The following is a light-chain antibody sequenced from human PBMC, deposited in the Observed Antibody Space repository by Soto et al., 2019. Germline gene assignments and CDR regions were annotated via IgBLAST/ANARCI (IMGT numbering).Light chain of an antibody. V-gene: IGLV2-8*01. CDR3: CSYAGSDIFYV. J-gene: IGLJ1*01. CDR2: EVS. Sequence: QSVLTQPPSASGSPGQSVTISCTGTTSDVGGYNYVSWYQQHPGKAPKVMIYEVSQRPSGVPDRSSGSKSGHTAYLTVSGLQPEDEAEYYCCSYAGSDIFYVFGTGTKVTVL. CDR1: TSDVGGYNY.